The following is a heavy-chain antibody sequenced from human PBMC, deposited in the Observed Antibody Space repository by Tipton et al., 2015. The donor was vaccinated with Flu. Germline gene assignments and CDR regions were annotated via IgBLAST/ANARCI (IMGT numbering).Heavy chain of an antibody. CDR2: INYGATDI. CDR3: AKDRDSGSYYYYAMDV. Sequence: GSLRLSCVVSGFTFSSYSMNWVRQAPGKGLEWVSSINYGATDIKYADSVKGRFTISRDNARASLFLQMNSLRPEDTAVYYCAKDRDSGSYYYYAMDVGGQGTTVIVSS. D-gene: IGHD1-26*01. V-gene: IGHV3-21*04. CDR1: GFTFSSYS. J-gene: IGHJ6*02.